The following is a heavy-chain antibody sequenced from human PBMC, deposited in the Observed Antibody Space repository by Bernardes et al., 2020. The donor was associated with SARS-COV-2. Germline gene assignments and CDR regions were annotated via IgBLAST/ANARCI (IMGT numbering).Heavy chain of an antibody. Sequence: GGSLRLSCAVSGFTFSSYWMSWVRQAPGKGLEWVANIKQDGSEKYYVDSVKGRFTISRDNAKNSLYLQMNSLRAEDTAVFYCARDFGRYYWGQGTLVTVSS. J-gene: IGHJ4*02. D-gene: IGHD3-10*01. CDR2: IKQDGSEK. CDR1: GFTFSSYW. CDR3: ARDFGRYY. V-gene: IGHV3-7*01.